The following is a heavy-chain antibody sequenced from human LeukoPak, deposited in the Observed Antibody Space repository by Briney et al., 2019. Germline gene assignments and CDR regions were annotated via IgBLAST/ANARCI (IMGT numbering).Heavy chain of an antibody. CDR2: IWYDGSNK. D-gene: IGHD3-3*01. CDR1: GFTFSSYG. J-gene: IGHJ4*02. V-gene: IGHV3-33*01. Sequence: GRSLRLSCAASGFTFSSYGMHWVRQAPGKGLEWVAVIWYDGSNKYYAESVKGRFTISRDNSKSTLYLQVDSLRAEDTAVYYCARVFSGSGSTGSFDFWGEGTLVTVSS. CDR3: ARVFSGSGSTGSFDF.